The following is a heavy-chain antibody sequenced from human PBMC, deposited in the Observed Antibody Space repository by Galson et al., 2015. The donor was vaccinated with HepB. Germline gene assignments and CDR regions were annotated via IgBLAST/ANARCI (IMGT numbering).Heavy chain of an antibody. Sequence: SVKVSCKASGGTFSSYAISWVRQAPGQGLEWMGWISAYNGNTNYAQKLQGRVTMTTDTSTSTAYMELRSLRSDDTAVYYCARGADVWGSYRFAFDYWGQGTLVTVSS. V-gene: IGHV1-18*01. CDR2: ISAYNGNT. CDR1: GGTFSSYA. J-gene: IGHJ4*02. D-gene: IGHD3-16*02. CDR3: ARGADVWGSYRFAFDY.